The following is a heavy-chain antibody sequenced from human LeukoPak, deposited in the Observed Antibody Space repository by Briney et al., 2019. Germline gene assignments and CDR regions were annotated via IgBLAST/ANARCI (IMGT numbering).Heavy chain of an antibody. CDR2: IKQDGSEK. D-gene: IGHD3-22*01. V-gene: IGHV3-7*01. J-gene: IGHJ4*02. CDR3: ARDPPYYYDSNGF. Sequence: GGSLRLSCAASGFTFSSYWMSWVRQAPGKGLEWVANIKQDGSEKYYVDSVKGRFTISRDNAKNSLYLQMNSLRAEDTAVYYCARDPPYYYDSNGFWGQGTLVTVSS. CDR1: GFTFSSYW.